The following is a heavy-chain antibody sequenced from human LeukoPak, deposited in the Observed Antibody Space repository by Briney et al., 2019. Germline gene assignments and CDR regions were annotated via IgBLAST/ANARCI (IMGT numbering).Heavy chain of an antibody. CDR2: ISSDGLAI. CDR3: ARDFRENYSIDY. J-gene: IGHJ4*02. V-gene: IGHV3-48*01. CDR1: GFTFISYS. D-gene: IGHD1-7*01. Sequence: PGGSLRLSCAAAGFTFISYSINWVRQAPGRGLEWVSYISSDGLAIHYADSVKGRFTISRDNGKNSVYLETNSLRAEDTALYYCARDFRENYSIDYWGQGTLVTVSS.